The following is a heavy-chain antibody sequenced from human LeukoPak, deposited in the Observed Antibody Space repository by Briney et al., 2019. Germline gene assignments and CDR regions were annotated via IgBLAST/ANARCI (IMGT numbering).Heavy chain of an antibody. J-gene: IGHJ4*02. CDR2: IYYSGST. CDR3: ARDEGYCSSTSCYFVYFDY. V-gene: IGHV4-30-4*08. CDR1: GGSISSGDYY. D-gene: IGHD2-2*01. Sequence: SETLSLTCTVSGGSISSGDYYWSWIRQPPGKGLEWIGYIYYSGSTYYNPSLKSRVTISVDTSKNQFSLKLSSVTAADTAVYYCARDEGYCSSTSCYFVYFDYWGQGTLVTVSS.